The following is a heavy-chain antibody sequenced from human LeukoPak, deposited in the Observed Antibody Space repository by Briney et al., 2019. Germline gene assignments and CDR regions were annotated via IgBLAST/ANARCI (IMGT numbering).Heavy chain of an antibody. CDR1: GYSFTSYW. Sequence: GESLKISCKGSGYSFTSYWIAWVRQMPGKGLEWMGIIYPGDSDTRYSPSFQGQVTISADKSISTAYLQWSSLKASDTAMYYCARQHYYYHSSGSQGAYYYGMDVWAESPTVRVSS. J-gene: IGHJ6*04. CDR3: ARQHYYYHSSGSQGAYYYGMDV. V-gene: IGHV5-51*01. D-gene: IGHD3-22*01. CDR2: IYPGDSDT.